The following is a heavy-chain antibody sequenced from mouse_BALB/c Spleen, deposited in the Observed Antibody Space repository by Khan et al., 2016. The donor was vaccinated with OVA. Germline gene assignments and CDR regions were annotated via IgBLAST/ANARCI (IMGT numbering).Heavy chain of an antibody. CDR1: GFSFSSYA. V-gene: IGHV5-6-5*01. CDR3: ARLVDY. J-gene: IGHJ4*01. CDR2: ISSGGNT. Sequence: EVELVESGGGLVKPGGSLKLSCAGSGFSFSSYAMSWVRLTPEKRLEWVASISSGGNTYYPDSVKGRFTISRDNARNILYLQMYSLRSEDTAMYNCARLVDYWGQGTSVTVSS.